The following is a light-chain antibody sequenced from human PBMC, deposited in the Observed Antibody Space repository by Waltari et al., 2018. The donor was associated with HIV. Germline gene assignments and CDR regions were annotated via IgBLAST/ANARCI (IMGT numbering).Light chain of an antibody. Sequence: SFDLTPPPSLSVSPGHTPPIPCSGDKLQNKFSSWYQQKPGQSPVLVIYQDNMRPSGIPDRFSASVSGNTATLTIRETQALDEADYYCQAWDSTTGVFGTGTKVTVL. CDR2: QDN. J-gene: IGLJ1*01. CDR3: QAWDSTTGV. V-gene: IGLV3-1*01. CDR1: KLQNKF.